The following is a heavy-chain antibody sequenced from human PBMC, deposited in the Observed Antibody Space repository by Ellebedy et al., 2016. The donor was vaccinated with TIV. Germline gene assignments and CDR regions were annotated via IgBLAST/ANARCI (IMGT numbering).Heavy chain of an antibody. J-gene: IGHJ4*02. V-gene: IGHV3-30*18. D-gene: IGHD5-12*01. Sequence: GESLKITCTASGFTFSTYGVHWVRQAPGKGLEWVAGMLYDGSDEYYADSVKGRFTISRDNSKHIVDLQMNSLRVEDTAVYYFAKGLGAYDLGGDYWGQGTLVTVSS. CDR2: MLYDGSDE. CDR3: AKGLGAYDLGGDY. CDR1: GFTFSTYG.